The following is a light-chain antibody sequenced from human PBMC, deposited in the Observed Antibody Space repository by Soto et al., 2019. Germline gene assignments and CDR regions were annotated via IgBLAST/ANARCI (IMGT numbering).Light chain of an antibody. J-gene: IGLJ1*01. Sequence: QSVLTQPASVSGSPGQSITISCTGTSSDVGGYNFVSWYQQHPGKAPKPIIYNVFNRPSRVSNRFSGSKSGNTASLTISGLQAEDDADYYCSSYTSNSSVFGTGTKVTVL. V-gene: IGLV2-14*01. CDR2: NVF. CDR1: SSDVGGYNF. CDR3: SSYTSNSSV.